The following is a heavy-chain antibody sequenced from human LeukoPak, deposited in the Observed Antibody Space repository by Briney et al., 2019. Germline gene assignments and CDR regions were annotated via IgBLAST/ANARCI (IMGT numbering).Heavy chain of an antibody. CDR1: GGSISSYY. J-gene: IGHJ6*03. Sequence: PSETLSLTCTVSGGSISSYYWSWIRQPPGKGLEWIGYIYYSGSTNYNPSLKSRVTISVDTSKNQFSLKLSSVTAADTAVYYCARESLGATTYYYYYYMDVWGKGTTVTVSS. D-gene: IGHD1-26*01. CDR3: ARESLGATTYYYYYYMDV. CDR2: IYYSGST. V-gene: IGHV4-59*01.